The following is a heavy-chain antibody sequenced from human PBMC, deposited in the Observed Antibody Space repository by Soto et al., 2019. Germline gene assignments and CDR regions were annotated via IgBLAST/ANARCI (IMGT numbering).Heavy chain of an antibody. Sequence: PSETLSLTCTVSGGSISSYYWSWIRQPPGKGLEWIGYIYYSGSNNYNPSLMSRVTISVDTSKNQFSLKLSSVTAADTAVYYCARTTKTVSMDVWGQGTTVTVSS. D-gene: IGHD1-1*01. CDR1: GGSISSYY. CDR2: IYYSGSN. J-gene: IGHJ6*02. V-gene: IGHV4-59*08. CDR3: ARTTKTVSMDV.